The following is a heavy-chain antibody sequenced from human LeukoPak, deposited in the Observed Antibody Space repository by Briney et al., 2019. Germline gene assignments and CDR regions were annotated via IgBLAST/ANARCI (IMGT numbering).Heavy chain of an antibody. CDR3: VKVRVGGGWYGYYYEY. CDR1: GFAFSSFA. CDR2: IRSNGENT. D-gene: IGHD6-19*01. Sequence: GGSMRLSCSASGFAFSSFAMHWVRQAPGKGLEYVSVIRSNGENTDYADSVKGRFTISRDNSKNALYLQMSSLRPEDTAVYYCVKVRVGGGWYGYYYEYWGQGTLVTVSS. J-gene: IGHJ4*02. V-gene: IGHV3-64D*06.